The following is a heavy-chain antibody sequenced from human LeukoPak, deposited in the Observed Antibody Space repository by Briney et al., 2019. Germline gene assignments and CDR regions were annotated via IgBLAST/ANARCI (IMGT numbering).Heavy chain of an antibody. CDR3: AKAVTMVRGVIINYYYYVDV. J-gene: IGHJ6*03. V-gene: IGHV3-30*02. Sequence: GGSLRLSWAASGFTFSSFGMHWVRQAPGKGLEWVAFIRYDGSNKYYVDSVKGRFTISRDNSKNTLYLQMNSLRAEDTAVYYCAKAVTMVRGVIINYYYYVDVWGKGTTVTVSS. CDR1: GFTFSSFG. D-gene: IGHD3-10*01. CDR2: IRYDGSNK.